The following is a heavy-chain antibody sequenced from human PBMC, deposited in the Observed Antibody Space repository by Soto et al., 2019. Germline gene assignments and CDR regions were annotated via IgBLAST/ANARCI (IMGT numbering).Heavy chain of an antibody. CDR3: ARQSASWGGMDV. D-gene: IGHD3-16*01. CDR1: GGSISSSGYY. V-gene: IGHV4-39*01. CDR2: IYYSGST. J-gene: IGHJ6*02. Sequence: SETLSLTCTVSGGSISSSGYYWGWIRQPPGKGLEWIGSIYYSGSTYYNPSLKSRVTISVDTSKNQFSLKLSSVTAADTAVYYSARQSASWGGMDVWGQGTTVTVSS.